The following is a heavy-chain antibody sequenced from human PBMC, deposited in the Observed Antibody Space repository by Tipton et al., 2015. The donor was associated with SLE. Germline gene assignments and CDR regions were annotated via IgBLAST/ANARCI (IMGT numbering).Heavy chain of an antibody. D-gene: IGHD3-3*02. CDR3: ARDPKLTIFGVVDYYFDY. V-gene: IGHV1-2*02. CDR1: GYTFTGYY. J-gene: IGHJ4*02. CDR2: INPNSGGT. Sequence: QLVQSGAEVKKPGASVKVSCKASGYTFTGYYMHWVRQAPGQGLEWMGWINPNSGGTNYAQKFQGRVTMTRDTSISTAYMELSRLRSDDTAVYYCARDPKLTIFGVVDYYFDYWGQGTLVTVSS.